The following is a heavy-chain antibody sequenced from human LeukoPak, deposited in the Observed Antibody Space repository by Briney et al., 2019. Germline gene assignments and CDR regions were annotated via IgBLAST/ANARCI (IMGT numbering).Heavy chain of an antibody. CDR3: AYSSSWHSEGNWFDP. Sequence: SVKVSCKASGGTFSSYAIGWVRQAPGQGLEWMGGIIPIFGTANYAQKFQGRVTITTDESTSTAYMELSSLRSEDTAVYYCAYSSSWHSEGNWFDPWGQGTLVTVSS. CDR2: IIPIFGTA. V-gene: IGHV1-69*05. D-gene: IGHD6-13*01. CDR1: GGTFSSYA. J-gene: IGHJ5*02.